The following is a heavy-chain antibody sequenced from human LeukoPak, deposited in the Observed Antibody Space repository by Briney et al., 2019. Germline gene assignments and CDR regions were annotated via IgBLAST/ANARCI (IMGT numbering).Heavy chain of an antibody. CDR3: ARDRVGATTDAFDI. D-gene: IGHD1-26*01. J-gene: IGHJ3*02. CDR2: INTNTGNP. CDR1: GGTFSDYA. Sequence: ASVKVSCKASGGTFSDYALNWVRQAPGQGLEWMGWINTNTGNPTYAQGFTGRFVFSLDTSVSTAYLQISSLKAEDTAVYYCARDRVGATTDAFDIWGQGTMVTVSS. V-gene: IGHV7-4-1*02.